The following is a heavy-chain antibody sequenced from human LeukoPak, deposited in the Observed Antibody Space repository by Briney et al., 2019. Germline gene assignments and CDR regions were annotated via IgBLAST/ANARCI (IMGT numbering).Heavy chain of an antibody. CDR1: GYTFTGYY. CDR2: INPNSGDT. Sequence: ASVKVSCKTSGYTFTGYYMHWVRQAPGQGLEWMGWINPNSGDTNYAQKFQGRVTMTGDTSISTAYMELSRLTSDDTAVYYCARDAGNDDGDYWGQGTLVTVSS. CDR3: ARDAGNDDGDY. D-gene: IGHD1-1*01. J-gene: IGHJ4*02. V-gene: IGHV1-2*02.